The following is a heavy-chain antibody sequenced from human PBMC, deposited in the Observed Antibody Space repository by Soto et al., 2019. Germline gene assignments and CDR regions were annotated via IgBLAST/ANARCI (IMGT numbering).Heavy chain of an antibody. V-gene: IGHV1-69*13. CDR3: ARPFYYDILTGYPTRSYFDY. CDR2: LIPIFGTA. CDR1: GGPFSSHA. Sequence: SVKVSCKASGGPFSSHAISWVRQAPGQGLEWMGGLIPIFGTANYAQKFHGRATITADDSTSTAYMELSSLRSEGTTLYYCARPFYYDILTGYPTRSYFDYWGQGTRVTVSS. J-gene: IGHJ4*02. D-gene: IGHD3-9*01.